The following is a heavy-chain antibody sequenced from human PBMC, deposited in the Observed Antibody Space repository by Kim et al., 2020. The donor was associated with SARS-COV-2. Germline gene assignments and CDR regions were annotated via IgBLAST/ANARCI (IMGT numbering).Heavy chain of an antibody. CDR1: GYTFTSYG. V-gene: IGHV1-18*01. CDR3: ARDPYCGGDCYYEGFDY. Sequence: ASVKVSCKASGYTFTSYGISWVRQAPGQGLEWMGWISAYNGNTNYAQKLQGRVTMTTDTSTSTAYMELRSLRSDDTAGYYCARDPYCGGDCYYEGFDYWGQGTLVTVSS. D-gene: IGHD2-21*01. CDR2: ISAYNGNT. J-gene: IGHJ4*02.